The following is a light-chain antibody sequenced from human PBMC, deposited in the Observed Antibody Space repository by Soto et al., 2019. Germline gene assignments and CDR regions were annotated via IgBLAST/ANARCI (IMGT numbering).Light chain of an antibody. CDR3: QNYKSAPNT. CDR2: AAS. V-gene: IGKV1-27*01. CDR1: HDISNY. Sequence: DIQMTQSPSSLSASVGDRVAITCRASHDISNYLAWYQQKPGKVPKLLIYAASTLQTGVQSRFSGSGSGTVFTLTINSLQPEDVATYYCQNYKSAPNTFGRGTRLEIK. J-gene: IGKJ2*01.